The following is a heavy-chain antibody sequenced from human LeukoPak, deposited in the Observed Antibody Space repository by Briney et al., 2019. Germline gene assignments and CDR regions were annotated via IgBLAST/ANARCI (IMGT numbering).Heavy chain of an antibody. CDR2: ISAYNGNT. CDR1: GYTFTSYG. V-gene: IGHV1-18*01. J-gene: IGHJ4*02. Sequence: GASVKVSCKASGYTFTSYGISWVRQAPGQGLEWMGWISAYNGNTNYAQKLQGRVTMTTDTSTSTAYMELSSLRSEDTAVYYCARSRTKYELRYFDWLLSYIDYWGQGTLVTVSS. D-gene: IGHD3-9*01. CDR3: ARSRTKYELRYFDWLLSYIDY.